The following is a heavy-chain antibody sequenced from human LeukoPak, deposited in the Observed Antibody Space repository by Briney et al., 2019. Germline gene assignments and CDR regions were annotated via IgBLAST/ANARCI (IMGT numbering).Heavy chain of an antibody. CDR1: GFTFSSYS. CDR3: AREGGHYGGPMYYFDY. CDR2: ISSSSSYI. Sequence: GGSLRLSCAASGFTFSSYSTNWVRQAPGKGLEWVSSISSSSSYIYYADSVKGRFTISRDNAKNSLYLQMNSLRAEDTAVYYCAREGGHYGGPMYYFDYWGQGTLVTVSS. V-gene: IGHV3-21*01. D-gene: IGHD4-23*01. J-gene: IGHJ4*02.